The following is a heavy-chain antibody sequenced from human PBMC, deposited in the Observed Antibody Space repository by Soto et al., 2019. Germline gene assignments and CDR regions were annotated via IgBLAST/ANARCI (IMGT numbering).Heavy chain of an antibody. D-gene: IGHD3-9*01. Sequence: QVQLQQWGAGPLRPLETLSLTCGVSGGSFSGYYWAWIRQSPGKGLEWIGEINDRGSINYNPSLKSRVSIPVDTSKKHSSLNLRSVTASDTAVYYCARESHDILTGPPWVWYFYLWGRGSLVTVSS. J-gene: IGHJ2*01. CDR3: ARESHDILTGPPWVWYFYL. CDR2: INDRGSI. CDR1: GGSFSGYY. V-gene: IGHV4-34*01.